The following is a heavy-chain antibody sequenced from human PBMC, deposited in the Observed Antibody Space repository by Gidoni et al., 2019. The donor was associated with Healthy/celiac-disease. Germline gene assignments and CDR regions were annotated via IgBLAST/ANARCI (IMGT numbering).Heavy chain of an antibody. J-gene: IGHJ4*02. CDR3: AREDSGSYYVFDY. Sequence: QVQLVESGGGVVQPGRSLRPPWAASGFPFSSYAMHWVRPAPGKGLEWVSVISYDGSNKYYADSVKGRFTISRDNSKNSLYLQMNSLRAEDTAVYYCAREDSGSYYVFDYWGQGTLVTVSS. CDR2: ISYDGSNK. V-gene: IGHV3-30-3*01. D-gene: IGHD1-26*01. CDR1: GFPFSSYA.